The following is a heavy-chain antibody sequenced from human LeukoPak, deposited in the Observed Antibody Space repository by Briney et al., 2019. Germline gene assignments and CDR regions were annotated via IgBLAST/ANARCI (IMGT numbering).Heavy chain of an antibody. Sequence: GGSLRLSCAASGFTVSSNYMSWVRQAPGKGLEWVSVIYSGGSTYYADSVKGRFTISRDNSKNTLYPQMNSLRAEDTAVYYCATPTTYYDILTGYYEGYYFDYWGQGTLVTVSS. V-gene: IGHV3-53*01. CDR1: GFTVSSNY. CDR3: ATPTTYYDILTGYYEGYYFDY. J-gene: IGHJ4*02. CDR2: IYSGGST. D-gene: IGHD3-9*01.